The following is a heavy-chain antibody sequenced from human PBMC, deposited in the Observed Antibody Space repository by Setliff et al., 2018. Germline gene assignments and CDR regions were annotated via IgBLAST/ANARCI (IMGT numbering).Heavy chain of an antibody. CDR2: INAKSGGT. D-gene: IGHD5-18*01. V-gene: IGHV1-2*02. J-gene: IGHJ6*03. Sequence: ASVKVSCKASGFTLSEYYMHWVRQAPGQGLEWMGSINAKSGGTNYAQKFRGRITIITDESTSTAYMELSSLTSDDTAVYYCAREGVDTRSSTDYRYYMDVWGKGTTVTVSS. CDR1: GFTLSEYY. CDR3: AREGVDTRSSTDYRYYMDV.